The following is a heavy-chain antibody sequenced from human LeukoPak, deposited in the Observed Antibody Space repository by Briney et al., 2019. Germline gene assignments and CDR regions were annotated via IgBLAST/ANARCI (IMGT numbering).Heavy chain of an antibody. CDR3: AKDFVVVPGNVNYFDY. CDR1: GFTFSSYG. D-gene: IGHD2-21*02. CDR2: IRYDGSNK. V-gene: IGHV3-30*02. J-gene: IGHJ4*02. Sequence: PGGSLRLSCAASGFTFSSYGMHWVRQAPGKGLGWVAFIRYDGSNKYNADSVKGRFTVSRDNSKNTLYVQMKSLRAEDTAVYYCAKDFVVVPGNVNYFDYWGQGTLVTVSS.